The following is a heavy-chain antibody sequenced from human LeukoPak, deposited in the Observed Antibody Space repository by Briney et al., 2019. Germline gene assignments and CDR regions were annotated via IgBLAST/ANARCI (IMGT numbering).Heavy chain of an antibody. CDR3: ATEEKMVATGLLDY. J-gene: IGHJ4*02. D-gene: IGHD5-12*01. Sequence: GASVKVSCKVSGYTLTELSMHWVRQAPGKGLEWMGGFDPEDGETIYAQKFQGRVTMTEDTSTDTAYMEMSSLRSEDTAVYYCATEEKMVATGLLDYWGQGTLVTVSS. CDR2: FDPEDGET. CDR1: GYTLTELS. V-gene: IGHV1-24*01.